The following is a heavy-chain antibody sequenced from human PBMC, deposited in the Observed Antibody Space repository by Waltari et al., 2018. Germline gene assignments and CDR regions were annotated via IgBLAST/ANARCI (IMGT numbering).Heavy chain of an antibody. D-gene: IGHD6-13*01. CDR1: GYSIISGSY. CDR2: IFHGGTT. J-gene: IGHJ3*02. Sequence: QVQLQESGPGLVKPSETLSLTCAVSGYSIISGSYWGWLRQLPGKGLEWIGSIFHGGTTYYNPSLKSRVTISVDTSKNQFSLKLSSVTAADTAVYYCARGANIAAAGTMAFDIWGQGTMVTVSS. CDR3: ARGANIAAAGTMAFDI. V-gene: IGHV4-38-2*01.